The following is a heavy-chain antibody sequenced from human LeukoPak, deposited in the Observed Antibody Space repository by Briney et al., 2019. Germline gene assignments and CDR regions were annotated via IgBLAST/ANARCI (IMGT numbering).Heavy chain of an antibody. J-gene: IGHJ3*02. CDR3: ARVFTGVRGGDDAFDI. CDR1: GGSISSGGYS. D-gene: IGHD3-10*01. CDR2: IYHSGST. Sequence: SQTLSLTCAVSGGSISSGGYSWSWIRQPPGKGLEWIGYIYHSGSTYYNPSLKSRVTISVDRSKNQFSLKLSSVTAADTAVYYCARVFTGVRGGDDAFDIWGQGTMVTVSS. V-gene: IGHV4-30-2*01.